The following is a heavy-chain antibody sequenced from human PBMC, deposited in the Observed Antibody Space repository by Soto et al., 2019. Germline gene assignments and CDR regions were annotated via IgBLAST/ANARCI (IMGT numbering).Heavy chain of an antibody. CDR3: TTDPELLWFGELLFPGYYYGMDV. CDR2: IKSKTDGGTT. CDR1: GFTFSNAW. Sequence: GGSLRLSCAASGFTFSNAWMNWVRQAPGKGLEWVGRIKSKTDGGTTDYAAPVKGRFTISRDDSKNTLYLQMNSLKTEDTAVYYCTTDPELLWFGELLFPGYYYGMDVWGQGTTVTVSS. V-gene: IGHV3-15*07. J-gene: IGHJ6*02. D-gene: IGHD3-10*01.